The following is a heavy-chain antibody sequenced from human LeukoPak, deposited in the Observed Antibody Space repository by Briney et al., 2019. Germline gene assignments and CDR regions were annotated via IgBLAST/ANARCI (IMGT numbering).Heavy chain of an antibody. CDR2: IFCSGGT. CDR3: ARVITMIVVVPDYFDY. V-gene: IGHV4-59*12. CDR1: GTSISTNY. D-gene: IGHD3-22*01. J-gene: IGHJ4*02. Sequence: SETLSLTCSVSGTSISTNYWSWIRQPPGKGLEWLGCIFCSGGTNYKPSLKSRITISVDTSKNQFSLKLSSVTAADTAVYYCARVITMIVVVPDYFDYWGQGTLVTVSS.